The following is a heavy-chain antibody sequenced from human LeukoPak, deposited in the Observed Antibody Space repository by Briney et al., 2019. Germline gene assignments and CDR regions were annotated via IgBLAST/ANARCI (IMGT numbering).Heavy chain of an antibody. J-gene: IGHJ4*02. D-gene: IGHD3-9*01. CDR2: ISSSLDSNI. V-gene: IGHV3-48*01. CDR3: ARGQGPYDILTGHHTTVDY. Sequence: GGSLRLSCAASGFTFSSYSMNWVRQAPGKGLEWVSFISSSLDSNIYYADSVKGRFTISRDNAKNSLYLQMNSLRAEDTAVYYCARGQGPYDILTGHHTTVDYWGQGTLVTVSS. CDR1: GFTFSSYS.